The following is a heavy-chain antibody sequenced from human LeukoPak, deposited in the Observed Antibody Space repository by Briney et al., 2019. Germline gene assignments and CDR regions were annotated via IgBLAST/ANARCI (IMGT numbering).Heavy chain of an antibody. J-gene: IGHJ4*02. CDR3: ARDTGGAPFDY. V-gene: IGHV3-33*01. D-gene: IGHD4-11*01. Sequence: GGSLRLSCAASGFTFSSSGMHWVRQAPGKGLEWVAVIWADGSTKNYAESVKGRFTISRDNSMHTLYLQMNSLRAEDTAVYYCARDTGGAPFDYWGQGTLVTVSS. CDR2: IWADGSTK. CDR1: GFTFSSSG.